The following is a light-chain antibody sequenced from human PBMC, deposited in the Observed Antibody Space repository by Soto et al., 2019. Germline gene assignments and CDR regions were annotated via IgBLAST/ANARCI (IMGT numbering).Light chain of an antibody. CDR1: QSISSW. Sequence: DIQMTQSPSTLSASVGDRVTITCRASQSISSWLAWYQQKPGKAPDLLIYKASNLESGVPSRFSGSGSGTEFTLTITSLQPDDFATYYCQQYDSYWTFGPGTKVEIK. CDR3: QQYDSYWT. CDR2: KAS. V-gene: IGKV1-5*03. J-gene: IGKJ1*01.